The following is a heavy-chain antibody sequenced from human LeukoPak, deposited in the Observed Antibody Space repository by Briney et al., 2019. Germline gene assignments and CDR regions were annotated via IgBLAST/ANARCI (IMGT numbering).Heavy chain of an antibody. V-gene: IGHV1-2*02. CDR1: GYTFTGYH. CDR2: INPNSGGT. J-gene: IGHJ4*02. CDR3: ARVSHSDWLYFDY. Sequence: ASVKVSCKASGYTFTGYHIHWVRQAPGQGLEWMGWINPNSGGTNYAQKFQGRVTMTRDTSISTAYMELSRLRSDDTAVYYCARVSHSDWLYFDYWGQGTLVTVSS. D-gene: IGHD2-21*02.